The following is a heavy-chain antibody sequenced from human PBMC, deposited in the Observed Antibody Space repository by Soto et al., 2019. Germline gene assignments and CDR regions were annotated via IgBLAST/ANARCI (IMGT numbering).Heavy chain of an antibody. CDR2: IKQDGSEK. D-gene: IGHD2-2*01. J-gene: IGHJ6*03. Sequence: EVQLVESGGGLVQPGGSLRVSCAAAGFSFSDYWMTWVRQVPGKGLEWVANIKQDGSEKYYADTVKGRFTISRDNAKSSLYVQLNSLRAEHTAVYYCARSRAGRTAASYYDYMDVWGKGTTVTVSS. CDR1: GFSFSDYW. CDR3: ARSRAGRTAASYYDYMDV. V-gene: IGHV3-7*01.